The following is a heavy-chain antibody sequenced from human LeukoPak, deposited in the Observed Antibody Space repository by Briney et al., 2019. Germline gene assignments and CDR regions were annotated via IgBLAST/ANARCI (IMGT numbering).Heavy chain of an antibody. Sequence: GGSLRLSCEASGLTYTDAWMNWVRQAPGKGLEWVAVISYDGSNKYYADSVKGRFTISRDNSKNTLYLQMNGLRAEDTAVYYCARELSIVGALWGQGTLVTVSS. J-gene: IGHJ4*02. CDR1: GLTYTDAW. CDR2: ISYDGSNK. D-gene: IGHD1-26*01. CDR3: ARELSIVGAL. V-gene: IGHV3-30-3*01.